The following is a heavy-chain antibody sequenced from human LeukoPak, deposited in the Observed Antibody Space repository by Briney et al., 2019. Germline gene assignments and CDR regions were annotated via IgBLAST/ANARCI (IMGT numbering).Heavy chain of an antibody. J-gene: IGHJ4*02. CDR1: GFTFSDYG. Sequence: GGSLRLSCAASGFTFSDYGMHWVRQAPGKGLEWVAVAWYDGSNKYYADSVKGRFTISRDTSKNTLYLRMNSLGDEDTAVYYCARGGSGSRWQPFDYWGQGTLVTVSS. CDR3: ARGGSGSRWQPFDY. V-gene: IGHV3-33*01. D-gene: IGHD6-13*01. CDR2: AWYDGSNK.